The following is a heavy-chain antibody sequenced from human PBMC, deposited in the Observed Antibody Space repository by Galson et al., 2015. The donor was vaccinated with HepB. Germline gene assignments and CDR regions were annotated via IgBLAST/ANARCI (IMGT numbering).Heavy chain of an antibody. CDR1: GFTISNYW. J-gene: IGHJ6*02. CDR3: VRLLRPD. D-gene: IGHD6-6*01. V-gene: IGHV3-74*01. CDR2: ISSDGSST. Sequence: SLRLSCAASGFTISNYWMHWVRQAPGKGLVWVSRISSDGSSTSYADSVRGRFTISRDNAKNTLHLQMNSLRADDTAVYYCVRLLRPDWGQGITAPVSS.